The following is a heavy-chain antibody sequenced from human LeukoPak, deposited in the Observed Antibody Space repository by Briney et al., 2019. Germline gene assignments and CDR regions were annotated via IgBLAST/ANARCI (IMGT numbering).Heavy chain of an antibody. J-gene: IGHJ6*03. CDR3: ARRKPSYYYYMDV. V-gene: IGHV4-59*12. Sequence: SETLSLTCTVSGGSISSYYWSWIRQPPGKGLEWIGYIYHSGSTYYNPSLKSRVTISVDRSKNQFSLKLSSVTAADTAVYYCARRKPSYYYYMDVWGKGTTVTVSS. CDR2: IYHSGST. CDR1: GGSISSYY.